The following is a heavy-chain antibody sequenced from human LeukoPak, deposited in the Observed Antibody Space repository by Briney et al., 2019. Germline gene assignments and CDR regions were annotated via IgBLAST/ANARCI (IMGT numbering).Heavy chain of an antibody. V-gene: IGHV4-39*01. CDR1: GGSISSSSYY. D-gene: IGHD2-2*01. CDR3: ASPVVPAATHSYWDPGKDV. CDR2: IYYSGST. Sequence: SETLSLTCTVSGGSISSSSYYWGWIRPPPGQGLEWIGSIYYSGSTYYNPSLKSRVTISVDTSKNQFSLKLSSVTAADTAVYYCASPVVPAATHSYWDPGKDVWGQGTTVTVSS. J-gene: IGHJ6*02.